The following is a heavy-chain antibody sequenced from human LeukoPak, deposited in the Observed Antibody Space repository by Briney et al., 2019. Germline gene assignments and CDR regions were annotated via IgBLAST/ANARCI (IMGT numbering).Heavy chain of an antibody. J-gene: IGHJ5*02. CDR3: ARAWNRVNWFDP. CDR1: GYTFTGYY. D-gene: IGHD1-1*01. CDR2: INPNSGGT. Sequence: ASVKVSCKASGYTFTGYYMHWVRQAPGQGLEWMGWINPNSGGTNYAQKFQGRVTMTRDTSISTAYMELGRLRSDDTAVYYCARAWNRVNWFDPWGQGTLVTVSS. V-gene: IGHV1-2*02.